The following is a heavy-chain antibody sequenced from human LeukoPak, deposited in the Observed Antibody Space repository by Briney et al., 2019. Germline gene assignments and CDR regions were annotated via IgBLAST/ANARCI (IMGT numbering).Heavy chain of an antibody. CDR3: ARRARYCSSTSCSKGGAFDI. V-gene: IGHV4-59*08. Sequence: SETLSLTCTVSGGSISDYYWSWIRQPPGKGLEWIGYIYYSGSTNYNPSLKSRVTMSVDTSKNQFSLKLSSVTAADTAVYYCARRARYCSSTSCSKGGAFDIWGQGTMVTVSS. J-gene: IGHJ3*02. CDR2: IYYSGST. CDR1: GGSISDYY. D-gene: IGHD2-2*01.